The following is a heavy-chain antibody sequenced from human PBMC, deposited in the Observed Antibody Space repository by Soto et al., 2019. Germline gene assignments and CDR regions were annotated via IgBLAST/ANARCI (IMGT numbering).Heavy chain of an antibody. D-gene: IGHD2-15*01. CDR2: IYESGST. Sequence: PSETLSLTCTVSGGSVSSGSYYWSWIRQPPGKGLEWIGYIYESGSTNYNPSLKSRVTISVDTSKNQCSLKLSYVTAADTAVYYWAGDKGGCSGGSCYSNYGMDVWGQGTTVTVSS. J-gene: IGHJ6*02. CDR1: GGSVSSGSYY. V-gene: IGHV4-61*01. CDR3: AGDKGGCSGGSCYSNYGMDV.